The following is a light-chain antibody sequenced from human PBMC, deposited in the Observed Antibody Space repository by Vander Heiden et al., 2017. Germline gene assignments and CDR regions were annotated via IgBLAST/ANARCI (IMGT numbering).Light chain of an antibody. Sequence: QSALTQPASVSGSPGQSITLSCTGTSSDVGAYNYGSWYQQYPDKAPKLMIYEVTNRPSGVSDRFSGSKSGNTASLTISRLQAEDEADYYCTSFTSYSIPYVFGTGTKVTVL. CDR2: EVT. J-gene: IGLJ1*01. CDR3: TSFTSYSIPYV. V-gene: IGLV2-14*01. CDR1: SSDVGAYNY.